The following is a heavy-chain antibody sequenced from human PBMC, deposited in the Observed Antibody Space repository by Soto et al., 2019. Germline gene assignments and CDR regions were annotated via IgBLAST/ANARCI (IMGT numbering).Heavy chain of an antibody. D-gene: IGHD3-10*01. CDR1: GYTFSRNA. Sequence: QVQLVQSGAEVKKPGASVKVSCKASGYTFSRNAIHWMRQAPGQRLEWMGWINGGDAKTQYSQNFQGRVTLSRDTSATTAYMELSSLRSEDTAVYYCARGFDGSGDYWGQGTLVTVSS. V-gene: IGHV1-3*01. J-gene: IGHJ4*02. CDR2: INGGDAKT. CDR3: ARGFDGSGDY.